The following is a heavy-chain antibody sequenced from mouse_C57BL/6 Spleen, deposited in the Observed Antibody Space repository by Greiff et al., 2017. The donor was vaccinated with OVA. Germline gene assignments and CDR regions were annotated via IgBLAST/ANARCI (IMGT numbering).Heavy chain of an antibody. J-gene: IGHJ4*01. D-gene: IGHD2-3*01. Sequence: DVKLVESGGGLVKPGGSLKLSCAASGFTFSSYAMSWVRQTPEKRLEWVATISDGGSYTYYPDNVKGRLTISRDEAKNHLYLQMSHLKSEDTAMYYCARDQGYDGYPYYAMDYWGQGTSVTVSS. V-gene: IGHV5-4*01. CDR1: GFTFSSYA. CDR2: ISDGGSYT. CDR3: ARDQGYDGYPYYAMDY.